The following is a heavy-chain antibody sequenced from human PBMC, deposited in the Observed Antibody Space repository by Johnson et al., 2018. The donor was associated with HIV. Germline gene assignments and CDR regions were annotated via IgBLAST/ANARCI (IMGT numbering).Heavy chain of an antibody. D-gene: IGHD4-23*01. CDR2: IYSGGST. CDR1: GFTFSGSA. CDR3: AKDLLGGNKGFDAFDI. J-gene: IGHJ3*02. V-gene: IGHV3-NL1*01. Sequence: QVQLVESGGGVVQPGRSLRLSCAASGFTFSGSAMHWVRQAPGKGLEWVSVIYSGGSTYYADSVKGRFTISRDNSKNTLYLQMNSLRAEDTALYYCAKDLLGGNKGFDAFDIGGQGTMVTVSS.